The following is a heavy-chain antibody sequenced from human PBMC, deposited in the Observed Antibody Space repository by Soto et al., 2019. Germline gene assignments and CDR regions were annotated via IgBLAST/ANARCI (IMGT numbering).Heavy chain of an antibody. CDR3: ARDQGDIVVVPAAQTLPDY. D-gene: IGHD2-2*01. J-gene: IGHJ4*02. Sequence: GGSLRLSCAASGFTFSSYSMNWARQAPGKGLEWVSSISSSSSYIYYADSVKGRFTISRDNAKNSLYLQMNSLRAEDTAVYYCARDQGDIVVVPAAQTLPDYWGQGTLVTVS. CDR2: ISSSSSYI. CDR1: GFTFSSYS. V-gene: IGHV3-21*01.